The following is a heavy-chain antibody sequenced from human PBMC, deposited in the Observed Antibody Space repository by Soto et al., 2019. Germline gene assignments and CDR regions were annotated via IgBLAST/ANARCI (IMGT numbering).Heavy chain of an antibody. V-gene: IGHV3-9*01. Sequence: PGGSLRLSCAASGFTFDDYAMHWVRQAPGKGLEWVSGISWNSGSIGYADSVKGRSTISRDNAKNSLYLQMNSLRAEDTALYYCAKDVSSGSYYYYGMDVWGQGTTGTVSS. CDR3: AKDVSSGSYYYYGMDV. CDR1: GFTFDDYA. J-gene: IGHJ6*02. CDR2: ISWNSGSI. D-gene: IGHD6-19*01.